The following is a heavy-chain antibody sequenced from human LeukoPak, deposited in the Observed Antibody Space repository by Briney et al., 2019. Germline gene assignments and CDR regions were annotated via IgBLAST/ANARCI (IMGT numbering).Heavy chain of an antibody. J-gene: IGHJ4*02. Sequence: ASVKDSCKACGYTFTGYHMHWVRQAPGQGLEWMGRINPNSGGTNHAQKFQGRVTMTRDMSISTAYMELSRLRSHDTAVYYCARDDGGDSSGYNTIDYWGQGTLVTVSS. CDR2: INPNSGGT. V-gene: IGHV1-2*02. CDR1: GYTFTGYH. CDR3: ARDDGGDSSGYNTIDY. D-gene: IGHD3-22*01.